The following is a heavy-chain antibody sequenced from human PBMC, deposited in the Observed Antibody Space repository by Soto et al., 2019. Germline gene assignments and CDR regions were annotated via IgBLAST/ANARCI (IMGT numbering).Heavy chain of an antibody. CDR1: GGTFSSYA. CDR3: AGHKPTHYYYGMDV. CDR2: SIPIFCTA. J-gene: IGHJ6*02. V-gene: IGHV1-69*12. Sequence: QVQLVQSGAEVKKPWSSVKVSCKASGGTFSSYAISWVRQAPGQGLEWMGGSIPIFCTANYAQKFQGRGTITADESTSTAHMELGIRRSEDKAVYYCAGHKPTHYYYGMDVWGQGTTVTVSS.